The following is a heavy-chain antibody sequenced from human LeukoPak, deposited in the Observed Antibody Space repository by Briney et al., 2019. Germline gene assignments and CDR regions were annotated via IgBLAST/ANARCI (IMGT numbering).Heavy chain of an antibody. CDR3: ARDGRYDSSGYSFDY. D-gene: IGHD3-22*01. J-gene: IGHJ4*02. Sequence: ASVKVSCKASGYTFTSYFLHWVRQAPGQGLQWMGIINPGGGSTSYAQKFQGRVTMTMDTSTSTVYMELGSLRSEDTAVYYCARDGRYDSSGYSFDYWGQGTLVTVSS. CDR1: GYTFTSYF. CDR2: INPGGGST. V-gene: IGHV1-46*01.